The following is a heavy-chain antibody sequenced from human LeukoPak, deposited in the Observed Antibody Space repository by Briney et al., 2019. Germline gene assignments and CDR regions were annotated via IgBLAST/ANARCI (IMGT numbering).Heavy chain of an antibody. CDR3: ARGERITIFGVVIRPRYYFDY. CDR2: INHSGST. Sequence: SETLSLTCTVSGGSFSGYYWSWIRQPPGKGLEWIGEINHSGSTNYNPSLKSRVTISVDTSKNQFSLKLSSVTAADTAVYYCARGERITIFGVVIRPRYYFDYWGQGTLVTVSS. D-gene: IGHD3-3*01. CDR1: GGSFSGYY. V-gene: IGHV4-34*01. J-gene: IGHJ4*02.